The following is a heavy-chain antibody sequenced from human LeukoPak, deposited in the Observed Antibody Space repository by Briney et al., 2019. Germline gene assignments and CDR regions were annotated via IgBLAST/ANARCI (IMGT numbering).Heavy chain of an antibody. CDR3: AREAYYDFWSGYYTQFYYFDY. V-gene: IGHV1-18*01. CDR1: GYTFTSYG. CDR2: ISAYNGNT. D-gene: IGHD3-3*01. Sequence: ASVKVSCKASGYTFTSYGISWVRQAPGQGLEWMGWISAYNGNTNYAQKLQGRATMTTDTSTSTAYMELRSLRSDDTAVYYCAREAYYDFWSGYYTQFYYFDYWGQGTLVTVSS. J-gene: IGHJ4*02.